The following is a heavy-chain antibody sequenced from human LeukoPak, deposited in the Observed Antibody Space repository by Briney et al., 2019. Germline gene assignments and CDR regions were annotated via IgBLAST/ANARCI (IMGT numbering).Heavy chain of an antibody. D-gene: IGHD3-10*01. CDR2: INPNSGGT. CDR3: ARGAYGSGSYYSNWFDP. Sequence: ASVKVSCKASGYTFTGYYMHRVRQAPGQGLEWMGRINPNSGGTNYAQKFQGRVTMTRDTSISTAYMELSRLRSDDTAVYYCARGAYGSGSYYSNWFDPWGQGTLVTVSS. V-gene: IGHV1-2*06. J-gene: IGHJ5*02. CDR1: GYTFTGYY.